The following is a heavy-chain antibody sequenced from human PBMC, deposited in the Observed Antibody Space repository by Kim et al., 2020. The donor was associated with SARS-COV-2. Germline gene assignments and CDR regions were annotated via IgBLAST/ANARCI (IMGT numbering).Heavy chain of an antibody. D-gene: IGHD6-19*01. Sequence: GGSLRLSCAASGFTVSSNYMSWVRQAPGKGLEWVSVIYSGGSTYYADSVKGRFTISRDNSKNTLYLQMNSLRAEDTAVYYCARVHAGYSSGWYDPYWYFDLCGRGTLVTVSS. J-gene: IGHJ2*01. CDR2: IYSGGST. V-gene: IGHV3-53*01. CDR1: GFTVSSNY. CDR3: ARVHAGYSSGWYDPYWYFDL.